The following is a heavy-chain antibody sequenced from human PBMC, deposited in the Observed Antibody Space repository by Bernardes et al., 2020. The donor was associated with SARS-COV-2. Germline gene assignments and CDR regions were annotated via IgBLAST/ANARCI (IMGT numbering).Heavy chain of an antibody. V-gene: IGHV1-24*01. CDR1: GYSVTKLT. Sequence: ASVKVSCRVSGYSVTKLTMHWVRQAPGKGLEWLGGVDPETDETIYAQNFQGRVTLTEDTSEDTAYLELRGLRSDDTAVYYCAAFGLDAPLGYVYAFDVWGQGTQVTVSS. J-gene: IGHJ4*02. CDR2: VDPETDET. D-gene: IGHD3-16*01. CDR3: AAFGLDAPLGYVYAFDV.